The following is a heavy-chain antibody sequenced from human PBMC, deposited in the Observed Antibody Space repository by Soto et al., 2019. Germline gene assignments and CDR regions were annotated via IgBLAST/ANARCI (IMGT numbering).Heavy chain of an antibody. CDR3: ASSKHDVVAGSVWFDP. D-gene: IGHD2-21*01. CDR2: MYHSGNT. V-gene: IGHV4-61*01. J-gene: IGHJ5*02. Sequence: SETLSLTCTVSGGSVSSGSYYWSWIRQPPGKGLEWIGYMYHSGNTYYNPSLKGRVTISLDHSRNQFSLRLNSVTAADTAVYFCASSKHDVVAGSVWFDPWGQGTLVTVS. CDR1: GGSVSSGSYY.